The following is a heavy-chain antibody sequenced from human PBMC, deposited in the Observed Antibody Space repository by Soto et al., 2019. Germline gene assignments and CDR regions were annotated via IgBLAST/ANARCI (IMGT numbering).Heavy chain of an antibody. CDR2: ISGSGGST. J-gene: IGHJ3*02. CDR3: AKDYRENEPYEVYGSGSYYNRDNAFDI. V-gene: IGHV3-23*01. Sequence: PGGSLRLSCAASGFTFSSYAMSWVRQAPGKGLEWVSAISGSGGSTYYADSVKGRFTISRDNSKNTLYLQMNSLRAEDTAVYYCAKDYRENEPYEVYGSGSYYNRDNAFDIWGQGTMVTVSS. CDR1: GFTFSSYA. D-gene: IGHD3-10*01.